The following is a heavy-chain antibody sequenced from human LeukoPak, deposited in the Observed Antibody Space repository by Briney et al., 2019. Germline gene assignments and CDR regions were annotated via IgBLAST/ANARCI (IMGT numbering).Heavy chain of an antibody. V-gene: IGHV3-23*01. CDR1: GFTFSSYA. CDR2: ISGSGGST. J-gene: IGHJ4*02. CDR3: AKDGYVAGLPFDY. D-gene: IGHD6-19*01. Sequence: PGGSPRLSCAASGFTFSSYAMSWVRQAPGKGLEWVSAISGSGGSTYYADSVKGRFTISRDNSKNTLYLQMNSLRAEDTAVYYCAKDGYVAGLPFDYWGQGTLVTVSS.